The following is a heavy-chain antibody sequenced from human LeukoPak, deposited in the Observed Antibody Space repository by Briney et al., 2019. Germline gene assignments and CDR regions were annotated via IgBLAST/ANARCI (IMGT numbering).Heavy chain of an antibody. CDR2: INPAGST. CDR1: GGSLSGYY. V-gene: IGHV4-34*01. CDR3: AREDCTSGACTNFDY. J-gene: IGHJ4*02. D-gene: IGHD2-8*01. Sequence: PSETLSLTCAVYGGSLSGYYWSWIRQPPGKGLEWIGEINPAGSTNYNPSLESRLTMSVDTSKNQFTLKLSSVTAADTAVYYCAREDCTSGACTNFDYWGQGTQVTVSS.